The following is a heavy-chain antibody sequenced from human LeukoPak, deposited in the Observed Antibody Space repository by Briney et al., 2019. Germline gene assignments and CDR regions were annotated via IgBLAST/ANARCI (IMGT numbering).Heavy chain of an antibody. Sequence: ASVKVSCKASGYTFTSYGISWFRQAPGQGLEWMGWISAYNGNTNYAQKLQGRVTMTTDTSTSTAYMELRSLRSDDTAVYYCARDRGDIVVVPTHYWGQGTLVTVSS. D-gene: IGHD2-2*01. CDR3: ARDRGDIVVVPTHY. CDR1: GYTFTSYG. CDR2: ISAYNGNT. V-gene: IGHV1-18*01. J-gene: IGHJ4*02.